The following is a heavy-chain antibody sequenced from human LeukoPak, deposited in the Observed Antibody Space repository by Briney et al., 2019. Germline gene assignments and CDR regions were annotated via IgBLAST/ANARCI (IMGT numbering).Heavy chain of an antibody. CDR3: ARDVIPTVVTPGFDY. V-gene: IGHV3-21*01. Sequence: AGGSLRLSCAASGFTFSSYSMNWVRQAPGKGLEWVSSISSSSSYIYYADSVKGRFTISRDNAKNSLCLQMNSLRAEDTAVYYCARDVIPTVVTPGFDYWGQGTLVTVSS. J-gene: IGHJ4*02. CDR1: GFTFSSYS. D-gene: IGHD4-23*01. CDR2: ISSSSSYI.